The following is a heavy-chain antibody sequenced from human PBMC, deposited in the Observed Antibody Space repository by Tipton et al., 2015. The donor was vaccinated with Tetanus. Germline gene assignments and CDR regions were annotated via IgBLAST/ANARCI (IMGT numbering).Heavy chain of an antibody. Sequence: GLVKPSETLSLNCAVYGGSSSSFYWSWIRQPQGGGLEWFEEINQRGTSDNPSLQSRTTIPVLTSTTQFSPNLPAVTAAVTAVYYCAVLPRHWLAPRGAPWGQGILVTVSS. D-gene: IGHD6-19*01. V-gene: IGHV4-34*04. CDR3: AVLPRHWLAPRGAP. CDR2: INQRGT. J-gene: IGHJ5*02. CDR1: GGSSSSFY.